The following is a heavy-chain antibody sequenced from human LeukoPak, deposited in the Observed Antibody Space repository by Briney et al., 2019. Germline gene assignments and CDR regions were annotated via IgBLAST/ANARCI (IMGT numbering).Heavy chain of an antibody. D-gene: IGHD3-22*01. Sequence: SETLSLTCTVSGGSISSYYWSWIRQPPGKGLEWIGYIYYSGSTNYNPSLKSRVTISVDTSKNQFSLKLSSVTAADTAVYYCAGSGYYYDGSGLDYWGQGILVTVSS. CDR2: IYYSGST. V-gene: IGHV4-59*01. J-gene: IGHJ4*02. CDR1: GGSISSYY. CDR3: AGSGYYYDGSGLDY.